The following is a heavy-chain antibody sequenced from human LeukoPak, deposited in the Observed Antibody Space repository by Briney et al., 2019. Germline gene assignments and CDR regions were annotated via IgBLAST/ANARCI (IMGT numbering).Heavy chain of an antibody. D-gene: IGHD3-16*01. Sequence: ASVTVSCKASGYTFTGYYMHGVRQAPGQGLEWMGWINPNSGGTNYAQKFQGRVTMTRDTSISTAYMELSRLRSDDTAVYYCARGLMGELAFDYWGQGTLVTVSS. J-gene: IGHJ4*02. V-gene: IGHV1-2*02. CDR3: ARGLMGELAFDY. CDR2: INPNSGGT. CDR1: GYTFTGYY.